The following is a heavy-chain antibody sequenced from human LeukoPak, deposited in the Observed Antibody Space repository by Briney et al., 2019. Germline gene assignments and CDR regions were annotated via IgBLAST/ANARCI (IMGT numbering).Heavy chain of an antibody. CDR3: ARSDYYDSSGNYYFDY. CDR1: RFTFSSYW. CDR2: IKQGGIEK. J-gene: IGHJ4*02. D-gene: IGHD3-22*01. Sequence: GGSLRLSCAVSRFTFSSYWMSWVRQAPGKGLEGVANIKQGGIEKNYVDSVKGRFTISRDNAKNSLYLQMNSLRDEDTAVYYCARSDYYDSSGNYYFDYWGQGTLVTVSS. V-gene: IGHV3-7*01.